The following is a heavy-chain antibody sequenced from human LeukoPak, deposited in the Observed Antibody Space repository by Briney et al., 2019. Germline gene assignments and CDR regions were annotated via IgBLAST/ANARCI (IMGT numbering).Heavy chain of an antibody. D-gene: IGHD6-6*01. CDR1: GYTFTGYY. CDR2: INPNSGGT. Sequence: GASVKVSCKASGYTFTGYYMHWVRQAPGQGLEWMGWINPNSGGTNYAQKFQGRVTMTRDTSISTAYMELSRLRSDDTAVYYCARAPSSIAARPRGNWFDPWGQGTLVTVSS. CDR3: ARAPSSIAARPRGNWFDP. J-gene: IGHJ5*02. V-gene: IGHV1-2*02.